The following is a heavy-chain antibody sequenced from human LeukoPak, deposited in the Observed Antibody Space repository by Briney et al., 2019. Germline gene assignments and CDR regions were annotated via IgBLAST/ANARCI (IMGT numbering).Heavy chain of an antibody. CDR1: AFTVSSNY. Sequence: GGSLRLSCAASAFTVSSNYMSWVRQAPGKGLEWVSVIYSGGSTYYADSVKGRFTISRDNSKNTLYLQMNSLRAEDTAVYYCARDRYYYDSSGPFDYWGQGTLVTVSS. J-gene: IGHJ4*02. D-gene: IGHD3-22*01. CDR3: ARDRYYYDSSGPFDY. V-gene: IGHV3-66*01. CDR2: IYSGGST.